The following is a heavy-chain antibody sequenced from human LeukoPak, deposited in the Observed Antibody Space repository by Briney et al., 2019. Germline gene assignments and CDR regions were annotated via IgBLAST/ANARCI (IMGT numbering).Heavy chain of an antibody. CDR1: GYTFSTYD. D-gene: IGHD5-12*01. CDR3: ARVFGGHEIGF. Sequence: SVKVSCKASGYTFSTYDINWVRQATGQGLEWMGWMNPKSGNTAYAQKFQGRVTMTRNTSIDTAYLELSSLRSEDTAMYYCARVFGGHEIGFWGQGTQVTVSS. CDR2: MNPKSGNT. J-gene: IGHJ4*02. V-gene: IGHV1-8*01.